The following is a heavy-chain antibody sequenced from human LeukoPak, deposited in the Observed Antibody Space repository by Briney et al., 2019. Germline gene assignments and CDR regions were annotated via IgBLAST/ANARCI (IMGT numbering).Heavy chain of an antibody. CDR3: ARVTYSSGWYYRYYYYGMDV. J-gene: IGHJ6*02. CDR2: ISAYNGNT. Sequence: ASVKVSCKASGYTFTSYGISWVRQAPGQGLEWMGWISAYNGNTNYAQKLQGRVTMTTDTSTSTAYMELRSLRSDDTAVHYCARVTYSSGWYYRYYYYGMDVWGQGTTVTVSS. CDR1: GYTFTSYG. D-gene: IGHD6-19*01. V-gene: IGHV1-18*01.